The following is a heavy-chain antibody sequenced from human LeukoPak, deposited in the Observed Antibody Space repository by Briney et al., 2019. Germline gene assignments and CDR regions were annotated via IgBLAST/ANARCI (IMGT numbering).Heavy chain of an antibody. D-gene: IGHD5/OR15-5a*01. CDR2: IRNKANRDTT. CDR1: GLTFSDHK. J-gene: IGHJ6*03. Sequence: GGSLRLSCAVSGLTFSDHKVDWVRQAPGKGLEGVGRIRNKANRDTTEYAASVKGIFTISRDDSKNSLYLQMNSLKTEDTAVYFCAPLGVSDNYHYMDVWGKGTMVTVSS. CDR3: APLGVSDNYHYMDV. V-gene: IGHV3-72*01.